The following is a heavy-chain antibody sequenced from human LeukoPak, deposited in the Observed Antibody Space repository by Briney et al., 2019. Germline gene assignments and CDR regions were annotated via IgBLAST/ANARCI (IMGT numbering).Heavy chain of an antibody. D-gene: IGHD2-2*01. Sequence: PSETLSLTCSVSGYSISSGYQWAWIRQSPGQGLGWIGSIFHRGSTHYNPSLKSRLTISVDTSRNQFSLKLNSVSATDTAVYYCARDPRWLTPDCTSTSCYENYFDPWGQGTLVTVSS. CDR2: IFHRGST. CDR3: ARDPRWLTPDCTSTSCYENYFDP. V-gene: IGHV4-38-2*02. J-gene: IGHJ5*02. CDR1: GYSISSGYQ.